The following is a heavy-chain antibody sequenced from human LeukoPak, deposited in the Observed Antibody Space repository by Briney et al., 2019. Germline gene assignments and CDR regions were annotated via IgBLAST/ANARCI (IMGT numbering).Heavy chain of an antibody. V-gene: IGHV3-7*03. J-gene: IGHJ4*02. Sequence: GGPLRLPCAASGFMLSRNWMSWVGLAQGKGLEWVANIKEDGTETYYVDSVKGRFTISRDNAKNSLYLQMNSLRVEDTAVYYCAKEGRSLQTYWGQGTLVTVSS. CDR3: AKEGRSLQTY. CDR2: IKEDGTET. CDR1: GFMLSRNW. D-gene: IGHD5-24*01.